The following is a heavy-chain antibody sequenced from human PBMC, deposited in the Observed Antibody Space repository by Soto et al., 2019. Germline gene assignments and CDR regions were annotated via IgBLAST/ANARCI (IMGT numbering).Heavy chain of an antibody. CDR1: GFTFTSSA. CDR3: AKATMIVSDAFDI. D-gene: IGHD3-22*01. J-gene: IGHJ3*02. CDR2: IVVGSGNT. Sequence: SVKVSCKASGFTFTSSAMQWVRQARGQRLEWIGWIVVGSGNTNYAQKFQERVTITRDMSTSTAYMELSSLRAEDTAVYYCAKATMIVSDAFDIWGQGTMVTVSS. V-gene: IGHV1-58*02.